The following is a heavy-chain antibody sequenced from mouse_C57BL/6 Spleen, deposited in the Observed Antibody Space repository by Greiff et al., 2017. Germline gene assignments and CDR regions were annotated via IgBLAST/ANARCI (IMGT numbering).Heavy chain of an antibody. CDR2: INPSSGYT. V-gene: IGHV1-7*01. D-gene: IGHD1-1*01. CDR3: ARDYYGSSSYFDY. Sequence: QVQLQQSGAELAKPGASVKLSCKASGYTFTSYWMHWVKQRPGQGREGIGYINPSSGYTKYNQKFKDKATWTADKSSSTAYMQLSSLTYEESAVYYCARDYYGSSSYFDYWGQGTTLTVSS. CDR1: GYTFTSYW. J-gene: IGHJ2*01.